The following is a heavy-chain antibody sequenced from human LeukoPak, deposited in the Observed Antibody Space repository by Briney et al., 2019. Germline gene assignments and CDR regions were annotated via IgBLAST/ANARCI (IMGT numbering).Heavy chain of an antibody. CDR1: GFDFRRSW. CDR2: IKPDGGVK. CDR3: AREACSSTSCYYYYYYGMDV. V-gene: IGHV3-7*03. Sequence: TGGSLRLSCAASGFDFRRSWMSWVRQAPGKGLEWVANIKPDGGVKNYVASLKGRFTISRDNTKNSLYLEVNSLRAEDTALYYCAREACSSTSCYYYYYYGMDVWGQGTTVTVSS. J-gene: IGHJ6*02. D-gene: IGHD2-2*01.